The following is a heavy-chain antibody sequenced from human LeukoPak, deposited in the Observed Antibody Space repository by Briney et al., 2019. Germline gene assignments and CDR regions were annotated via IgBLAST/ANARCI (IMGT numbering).Heavy chain of an antibody. CDR3: ARHPYYYYYMDV. CDR2: IYHSGST. Sequence: KPSETLSLTCAVSGYSISSGYCWGWIRQPPGKGLEWIGTIYHSGSTYYNPSLKSRVTISLDTSKSQFSLKLSSVTAADTAVYFCARHPYYYYYMDVWGKGTTVTVSS. V-gene: IGHV4-38-2*01. J-gene: IGHJ6*03. CDR1: GYSISSGYC.